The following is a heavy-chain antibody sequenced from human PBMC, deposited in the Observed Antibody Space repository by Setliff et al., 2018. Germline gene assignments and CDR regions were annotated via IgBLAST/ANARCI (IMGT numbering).Heavy chain of an antibody. CDR1: GYAFITFG. CDR3: ARAHLPGSGSYFGFDY. J-gene: IGHJ4*02. CDR2: MSPVYGIA. V-gene: IGHV1-18*01. D-gene: IGHD1-26*01. Sequence: GASVKVSCKTSGYAFITFGMSWVRQAPGQGLEWMGWMSPVYGIANYARKFQDRVSMTTDASTGTAYMELSSLTSDDTAVYYCARAHLPGSGSYFGFDYWGQGTLVTVSS.